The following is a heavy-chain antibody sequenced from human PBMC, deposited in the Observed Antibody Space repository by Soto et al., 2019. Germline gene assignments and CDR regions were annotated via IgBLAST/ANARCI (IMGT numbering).Heavy chain of an antibody. D-gene: IGHD3-3*01. Sequence: SEALSLTCTVSGGAISGYYWTWIRQPAGKGLEWIGRIYSSGGTKYNPSLKSRVDMSLDMSKNQFSLRLNSVTAADTAVYYCARGQRFSDSFDPWGQGTLVTVSS. CDR1: GGAISGYY. J-gene: IGHJ5*02. CDR3: ARGQRFSDSFDP. CDR2: IYSSGGT. V-gene: IGHV4-4*07.